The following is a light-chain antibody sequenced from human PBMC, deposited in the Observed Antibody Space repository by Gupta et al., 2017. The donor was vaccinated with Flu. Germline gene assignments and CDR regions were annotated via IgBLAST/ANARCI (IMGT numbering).Light chain of an antibody. J-gene: IGLJ3*02. Sequence: QLVLPQSPSASASLGASVKLTCTLSSGHSSYAIAWHQQQPEKGPRYLRKLNSDGSHSKGDGIPDRFSGSSSGAERYLTISSLQSEDEADCYCQTWGTGRGYWVFGGGTKLTVL. CDR3: QTWGTGRGYWV. CDR1: SGHSSYA. V-gene: IGLV4-69*01. CDR2: LNSDGSH.